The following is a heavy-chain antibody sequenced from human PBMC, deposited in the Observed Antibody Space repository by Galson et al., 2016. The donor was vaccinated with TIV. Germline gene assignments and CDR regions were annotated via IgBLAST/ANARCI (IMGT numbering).Heavy chain of an antibody. CDR3: AKDTGSQPRNWFDP. J-gene: IGHJ5*02. Sequence: SLRLSCAASGFTFSSYAMSWVRQAPGKGLEWVSGISGSGFSTFYADSVKGRFTISSDNSKNTLDLQMNSLRAEETAIYYCAKDTGSQPRNWFDPWGQGTLVTVSS. D-gene: IGHD7-27*01. V-gene: IGHV3-23*01. CDR1: GFTFSSYA. CDR2: ISGSGFST.